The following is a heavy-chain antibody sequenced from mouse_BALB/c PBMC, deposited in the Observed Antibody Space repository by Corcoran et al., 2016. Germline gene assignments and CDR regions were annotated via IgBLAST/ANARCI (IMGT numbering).Heavy chain of an antibody. CDR1: GYTFTNYG. Sequence: QIQLVQSGPELKKPGETVKISCKASGYTFTNYGMNWVKQGPGKGLKWMGWINTYTGEPTYADDFKGRFAFSLETSASTAYLQINTLKNEDMTTYFCARDPAWFAYWGQGTLVTVSA. V-gene: IGHV9-1*02. J-gene: IGHJ3*01. CDR3: ARDPAWFAY. CDR2: INTYTGEP.